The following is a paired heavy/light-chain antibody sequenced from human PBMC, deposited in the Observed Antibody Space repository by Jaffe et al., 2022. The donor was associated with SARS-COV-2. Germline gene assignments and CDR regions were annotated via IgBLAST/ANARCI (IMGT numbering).Light chain of an antibody. V-gene: IGKV1-39*01. J-gene: IGKJ1*01. CDR3: QQSYSTPRT. CDR2: VAS. Sequence: DIQMTQSPSSLSASVGDRVTITCRASQSINRYLNWYQQKPGKPPNLLIYVASSLQSGVPSRFSGSGSGTDFTLTISSLQPEDFATYYCQQSYSTPRTFGQGTKVEIK. CDR1: QSINRY.
Heavy chain of an antibody. J-gene: IGHJ4*02. CDR1: GGSFSGYY. Sequence: QVQLQQWGAGLLKPSETLSLSCAVYGGSFSGYYWSWIRQPPGKGLEWIGEINHSGSTNYNPSLKSRVTISVDTSKNQFSLRLSSVTAADTAVYYCATKFGSYYVRWGQGTLVTVSS. CDR3: ATKFGSYYVR. CDR2: INHSGST. V-gene: IGHV4-34*01. D-gene: IGHD3-10*01.